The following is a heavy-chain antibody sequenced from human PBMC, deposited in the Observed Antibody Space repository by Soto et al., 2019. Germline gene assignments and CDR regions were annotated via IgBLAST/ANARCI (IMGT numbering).Heavy chain of an antibody. CDR3: AADIASQVATIPYFDY. CDR2: IVVGSGNT. J-gene: IGHJ4*02. CDR1: GFTFTSSA. D-gene: IGHD5-12*01. V-gene: IGHV1-58*02. Sequence: GASVKVSCKASGFTFTSSAMQWVRQARGQRLEWIGWIVVGSGNTTYAQKFQERVTITRDMSTSTAYMELSSLRSEDTAVYYCAADIASQVATIPYFDYWGQGTLVTVSS.